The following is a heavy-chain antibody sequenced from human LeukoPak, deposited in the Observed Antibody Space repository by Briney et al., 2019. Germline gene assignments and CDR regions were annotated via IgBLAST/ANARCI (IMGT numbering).Heavy chain of an antibody. CDR3: ARDRRCSSTSCYYFDY. CDR2: IKQDGSEK. D-gene: IGHD2-2*01. J-gene: IGHJ4*02. V-gene: IGHV3-7*04. Sequence: WGSLKLYCAASGFTFSSYWMTWVRQAPGKGLEWLANIKQDGSEKYYVDSATGRFTISRDNAKNSLYLQMNSLRAEDTAVYYCARDRRCSSTSCYYFDYWGQESLVTVSS. CDR1: GFTFSSYW.